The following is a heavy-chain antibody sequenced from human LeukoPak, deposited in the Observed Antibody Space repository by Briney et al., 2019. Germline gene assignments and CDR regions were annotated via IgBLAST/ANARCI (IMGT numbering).Heavy chain of an antibody. CDR2: ISAYNGNT. J-gene: IGHJ6*03. CDR3: ARSPPQYCSSTSCYVSEDYYYYMDV. V-gene: IGHV1-18*01. CDR1: GYTFTSYG. D-gene: IGHD2-2*01. Sequence: ASVKVSCKASGYTFTSYGISWVPQAPGQGLEWMGWISAYNGNTNYAQKLQVRVTMTTDTATSTAYIELRNLRSDDTAVYYCARSPPQYCSSTSCYVSEDYYYYMDVWGKGTTVTVSS.